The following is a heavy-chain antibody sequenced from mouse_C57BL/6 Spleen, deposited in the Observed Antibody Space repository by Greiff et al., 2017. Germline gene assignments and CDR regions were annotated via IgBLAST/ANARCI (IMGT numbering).Heavy chain of an antibody. CDR2: ISYSGST. CDR1: GYSITSGYD. D-gene: IGHD4-1*01. J-gene: IGHJ3*01. Sequence: EVQVVESGPGMVKPSQSLSLTCTVTGYSITSGYDWHWIRHFPGNKLEWMGYISYSGSTNYNPSLKSRISITHDTSKNHFFLKLNSVTTEDTATYYCAREDWDNSFAYWGQGTLVTVSA. CDR3: AREDWDNSFAY. V-gene: IGHV3-1*01.